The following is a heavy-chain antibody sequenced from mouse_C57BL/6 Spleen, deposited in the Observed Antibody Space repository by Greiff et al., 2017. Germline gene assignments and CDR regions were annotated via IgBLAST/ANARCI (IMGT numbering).Heavy chain of an antibody. CDR1: GYAFSSYW. J-gene: IGHJ1*03. Sequence: QVQLKQSGAELVKPGASVKISCKASGYAFSSYWMNWVKQRPGKGLEWIGQIYPGDGDTNYNGKFKGKATLTADKSSSTAYMQLSSLTSEDSAVYFCARSKGNYPYFDVWGTGTTVTVPS. CDR2: IYPGDGDT. CDR3: ARSKGNYPYFDV. V-gene: IGHV1-80*01. D-gene: IGHD2-1*01.